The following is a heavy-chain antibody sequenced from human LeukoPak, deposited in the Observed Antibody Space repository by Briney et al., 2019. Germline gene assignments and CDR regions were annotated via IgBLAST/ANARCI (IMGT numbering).Heavy chain of an antibody. CDR3: ARLSGAPVRHPIYHFDY. V-gene: IGHV4-38-2*01. CDR2: IYHSGST. D-gene: IGHD2-2*02. J-gene: IGHJ4*02. CDR1: GYSISNDYY. Sequence: SETLSLTCAVSGYSISNDYYWGWVRQPPGKGLEWIGNIYHSGSTYKNSSLKSRLTMSLDTSKNQFSLKLISVTAADTAMYYCARLSGAPVRHPIYHFDYCGQGTLVTVSS.